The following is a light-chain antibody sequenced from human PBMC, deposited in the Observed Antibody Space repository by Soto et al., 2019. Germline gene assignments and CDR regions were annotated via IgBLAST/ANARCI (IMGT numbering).Light chain of an antibody. J-gene: IGKJ4*01. CDR2: DAS. V-gene: IGKV3-15*01. CDR1: QSVSNN. CDR3: QQYNKWPLT. Sequence: EIVLTQSPATLSVSQGERATLSCRASQSVSNNLAWYQQKPGQAPRLLIFDASARATGIPARFSGSGSGTEFTLTISSLQPEDLAIYYCQQYNKWPLTFGGGTKVEIK.